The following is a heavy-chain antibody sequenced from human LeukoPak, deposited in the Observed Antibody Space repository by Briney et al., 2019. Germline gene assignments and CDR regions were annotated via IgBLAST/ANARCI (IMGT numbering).Heavy chain of an antibody. J-gene: IGHJ5*02. V-gene: IGHV4-4*07. Sequence: SETLSLTCTVSGGSISSYYWSWIRQPAGKGLEWIGRIYTSGSTNYNPSLKSRVTMSVDTSKNQFSLKLSSVTAADTAVYYCAREWFTMGSPGHWFDAWGQGTLVTVSS. CDR2: IYTSGST. CDR1: GGSISSYY. D-gene: IGHD3-10*01. CDR3: AREWFTMGSPGHWFDA.